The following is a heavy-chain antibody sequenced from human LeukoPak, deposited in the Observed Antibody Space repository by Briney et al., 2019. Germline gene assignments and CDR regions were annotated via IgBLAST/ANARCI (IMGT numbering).Heavy chain of an antibody. CDR1: GGSISSSSYY. CDR3: ARLGATFDI. D-gene: IGHD3-3*01. Sequence: SETLSPTCTVSGGSISSSSYYWGWIRQPPGKGLEWIGSIYYSGSTYYNPSLKSRVTISVDTSKNQFSLKLSSVTAADTAVYYCARLGATFDIWGQGTMVTVSS. V-gene: IGHV4-39*01. CDR2: IYYSGST. J-gene: IGHJ3*02.